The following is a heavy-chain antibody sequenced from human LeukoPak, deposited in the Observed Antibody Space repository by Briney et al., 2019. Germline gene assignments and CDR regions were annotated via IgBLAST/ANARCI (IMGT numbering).Heavy chain of an antibody. D-gene: IGHD4-11*01. CDR1: GGSISSGSYY. CDR2: IYTSGST. Sequence: SETLSLTCTVSGGSISSGSYYWSWIRQPAGKGLEWIGRIYTSGSTNYNPSLKSRVTISVDTSKNQFSLKLSSVTAADTAVYYCARGGYSNYESWGQGTLVTVSS. V-gene: IGHV4-61*02. CDR3: ARGGYSNYES. J-gene: IGHJ4*02.